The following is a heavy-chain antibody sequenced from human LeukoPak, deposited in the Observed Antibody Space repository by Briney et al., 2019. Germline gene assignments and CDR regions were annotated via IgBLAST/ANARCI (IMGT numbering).Heavy chain of an antibody. D-gene: IGHD1-26*01. Sequence: ASVKVSCKASGYTFTTYYIHWVRQAPGQGLEWMVIINPSGGGTSYAQKFQGRVTVTMDTATSTVYMEVSSLRSEDTAVYYCARDRSGSYYGFDYWGQGTLVTVSS. CDR2: INPSGGGT. CDR1: GYTFTTYY. V-gene: IGHV1-46*01. J-gene: IGHJ4*02. CDR3: ARDRSGSYYGFDY.